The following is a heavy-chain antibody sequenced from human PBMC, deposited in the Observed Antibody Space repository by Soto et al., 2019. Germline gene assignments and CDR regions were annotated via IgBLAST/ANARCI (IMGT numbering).Heavy chain of an antibody. CDR1: GGSISSGDYY. CDR3: ARVRVGTLTGTTPSGYHYYGMDV. J-gene: IGHJ6*02. D-gene: IGHD1-20*01. Sequence: QVQLQESGPGLVKPSQTLSLTCTVSGGSISSGDYYWSWIRQPPGKGLEWIGYIYYSGSTYYNPSLKSRVTLSVDTSKNQFSLKLSSVTAADTAVYYCARVRVGTLTGTTPSGYHYYGMDVWGQGTTVTVSS. V-gene: IGHV4-30-4*01. CDR2: IYYSGST.